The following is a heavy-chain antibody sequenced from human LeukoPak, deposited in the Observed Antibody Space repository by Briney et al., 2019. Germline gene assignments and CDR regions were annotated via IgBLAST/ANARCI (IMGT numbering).Heavy chain of an antibody. J-gene: IGHJ5*02. D-gene: IGHD3-10*01. CDR2: IYSGGNT. V-gene: IGHV3-53*01. Sequence: PGGSLRLSCAASGFTVSSNYMSWVRQAPGKGLEWVSVIYSGGNTYYTDSVKGRFTISRDNSKNTLYLQMNSLKAEGTAVYYCARGVYYGSGSYIGDPWGQGTLVTVSS. CDR3: ARGVYYGSGSYIGDP. CDR1: GFTVSSNY.